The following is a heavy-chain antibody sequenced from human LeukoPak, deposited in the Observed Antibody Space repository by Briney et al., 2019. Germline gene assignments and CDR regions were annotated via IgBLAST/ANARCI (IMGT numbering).Heavy chain of an antibody. CDR2: IKEDGSDK. D-gene: IGHD4-11*01. CDR3: AKGGHYNFDY. CDR1: GFTFSTNW. Sequence: GGYLRLSCAASGFTFSTNWMKWVRQAQGKGLEWVASIKEDGSDKYYVDSVKGRFSISRDNAKNSLYLQMNSLRTEDTAVYYCAKGGHYNFDYWGQGTLVTVSS. V-gene: IGHV3-7*01. J-gene: IGHJ4*02.